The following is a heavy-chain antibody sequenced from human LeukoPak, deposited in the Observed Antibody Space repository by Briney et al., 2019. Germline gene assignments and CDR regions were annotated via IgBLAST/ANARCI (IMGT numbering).Heavy chain of an antibody. CDR3: ARDGNAHALDI. CDR1: GFTFSSYA. Sequence: PGRSLRLSCAASGFTFSSYAMHWVRQAPGKGLEWVAVISYDGSNKYYADSVKGRFTISRDNSKNTLYLQMSSLRAEDTAVYYCARDGNAHALDIWGQGTMVTVSS. D-gene: IGHD4-23*01. J-gene: IGHJ3*02. V-gene: IGHV3-30*04. CDR2: ISYDGSNK.